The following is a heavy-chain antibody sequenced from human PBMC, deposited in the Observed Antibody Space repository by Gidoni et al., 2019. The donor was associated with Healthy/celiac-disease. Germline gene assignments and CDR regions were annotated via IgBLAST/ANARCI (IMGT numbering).Heavy chain of an antibody. V-gene: IGHV4-61*02. CDR1: GGSISSGRYY. CDR2: IYTSGGA. D-gene: IGHD2-15*01. CDR3: AGDIGPYYFDF. J-gene: IGHJ4*02. Sequence: QVQLQESGPGLVKSSQTLSLTCTVSGGSISSGRYYGRWIRQPAGKGLVWIGRIYTSGGANYTPSLKSRITISLDTSKNQFSLKLSSVTAADTAVYYCAGDIGPYYFDFWGQGTLVTVSS.